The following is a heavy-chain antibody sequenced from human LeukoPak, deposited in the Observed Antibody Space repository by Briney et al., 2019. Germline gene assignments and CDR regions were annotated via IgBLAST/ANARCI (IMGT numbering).Heavy chain of an antibody. CDR3: ARGRSDFGELSPG. Sequence: GASVKVSCKASGGTFSSYAISWVRQAPGQGLEWMGGIIPIFGTANYAQKFQGRVTITTDESTSTAYMELSSLRSEDTAVYYCARGRSDFGELSPGWGQGTLVTVSS. CDR2: IIPIFGTA. V-gene: IGHV1-69*05. CDR1: GGTFSSYA. J-gene: IGHJ4*02. D-gene: IGHD3-16*02.